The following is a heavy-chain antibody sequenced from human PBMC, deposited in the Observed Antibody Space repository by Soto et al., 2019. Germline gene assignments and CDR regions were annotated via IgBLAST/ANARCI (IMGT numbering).Heavy chain of an antibody. D-gene: IGHD3-10*01. V-gene: IGHV4-30-4*01. CDR1: GGSISSGDYY. CDR2: IYYSGST. CDR3: ASVVGGSGSYSRFDP. J-gene: IGHJ5*02. Sequence: QVQLQESGPGLVKPSQTLSLTCTVSGGSISSGDYYWSWIRQPPGKGLEWIGYIYYSGSTYYNPSLQSRVTIXXDXSRXQFSLELSSVTAADTAVYYCASVVGGSGSYSRFDPWGQGTLVTVSS.